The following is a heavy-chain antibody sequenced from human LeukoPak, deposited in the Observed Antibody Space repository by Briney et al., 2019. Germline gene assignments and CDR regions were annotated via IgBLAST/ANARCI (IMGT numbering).Heavy chain of an antibody. D-gene: IGHD2-15*01. V-gene: IGHV3-23*01. CDR1: GFTFSSYA. J-gene: IGHJ4*02. CDR3: AKLSRRVVVAANDY. CDR2: ISGSGGST. Sequence: PGGSLTLSCAACGFTFSSYAMSGVRQAPGKGLEWVSAISGSGGSTYYADSVRGRFTLSRDNSKNTLYLQMNSLRAEDTAVYYCAKLSRRVVVAANDYWGQGTLVTVSS.